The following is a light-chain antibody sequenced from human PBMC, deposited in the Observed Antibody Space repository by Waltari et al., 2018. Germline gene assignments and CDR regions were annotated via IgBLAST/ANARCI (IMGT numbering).Light chain of an antibody. J-gene: IGKJ1*01. Sequence: DIQMTQSPSSLSASLGDRVTIICRASQGIRNSLAWFQQKPGKAPKLLFYAASILESGVPSRFSGGGSGTDYTLTISSLQPEDLATYYCQQYHSTPRTFGQGTKVEVK. V-gene: IGKV1-NL1*01. CDR1: QGIRNS. CDR2: AAS. CDR3: QQYHSTPRT.